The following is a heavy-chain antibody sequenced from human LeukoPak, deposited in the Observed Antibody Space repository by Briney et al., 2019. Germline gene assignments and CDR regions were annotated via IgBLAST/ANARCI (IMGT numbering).Heavy chain of an antibody. CDR3: ARVYSGGVATITSPYY. CDR2: INGDGSDT. V-gene: IGHV3-74*01. J-gene: IGHJ4*02. CDR1: GFTFNNYA. Sequence: GGSLRLSCAASGFTFNNYAMSWVRQAPGKGLVWVSRINGDGSDTTYADSVKGRFTISRDNAKNTLYLQMNSLRVEDTAVYFCARVYSGGVATITSPYYWGQGILVTVSS. D-gene: IGHD5-12*01.